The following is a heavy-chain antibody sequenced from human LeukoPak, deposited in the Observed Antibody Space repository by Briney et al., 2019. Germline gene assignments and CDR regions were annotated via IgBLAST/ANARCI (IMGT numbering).Heavy chain of an antibody. V-gene: IGHV3-74*01. Sequence: GGSLRLSCAASGFTFSAFWMHWVRQAPGKGLVWVSRINSDDSRTTYADSVKGRFTISRDNAKNSLYLQMNSLRAEDTAVYYCARDSYDFWSGYPYSYYYYYGMDVWGQGTTVTVSS. CDR2: INSDDSRT. CDR1: GFTFSAFW. D-gene: IGHD3-3*01. CDR3: ARDSYDFWSGYPYSYYYYYGMDV. J-gene: IGHJ6*02.